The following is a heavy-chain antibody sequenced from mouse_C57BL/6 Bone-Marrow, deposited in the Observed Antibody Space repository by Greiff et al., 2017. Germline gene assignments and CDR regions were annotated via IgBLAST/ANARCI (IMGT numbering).Heavy chain of an antibody. CDR2: LYPGSGST. CDR3: ERPDDSNYWYFDV. J-gene: IGHJ1*03. D-gene: IGHD2-5*01. CDR1: GYTFTSYW. V-gene: IGHV1-55*01. Sequence: QVQLKQPGAELLKPGASVKMSCKASGYTFTSYWITWVKQRPGQGLEGIGDLYPGSGSTNYNVKFKSKATLPIDTSSSTADMQHSSLTSEDSAVYYCERPDDSNYWYFDVWGTGTTVTVSS.